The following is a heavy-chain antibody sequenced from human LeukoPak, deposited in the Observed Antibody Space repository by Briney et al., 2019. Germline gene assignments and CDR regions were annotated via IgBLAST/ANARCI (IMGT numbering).Heavy chain of an antibody. CDR2: MNPNSGNT. V-gene: IGHV1-8*03. Sequence: ASVKVSCKASGYTFTSYDINWVRQATGQGLEWVGWMNPNSGNTGYAQKVQGRVTITRNTSISTAYMELSSLRSEDTAVYYCARETYSSSDDAFDIWGQGTMVTVSS. J-gene: IGHJ3*02. D-gene: IGHD6-6*01. CDR1: GYTFTSYD. CDR3: ARETYSSSDDAFDI.